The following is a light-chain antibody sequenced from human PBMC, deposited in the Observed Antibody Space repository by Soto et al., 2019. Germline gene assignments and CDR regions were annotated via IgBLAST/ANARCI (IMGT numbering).Light chain of an antibody. CDR2: GAS. J-gene: IGKJ1*01. CDR3: QQGFSYPWT. CDR1: QTISTF. Sequence: DIQMTQSPSSLSASVGDRVTITCRASQTISTFLNWYQKRPGKAPRLLIYGASTLLSGVPSRFNGSGSATEFPLTIGSLQLEDFAIYSCQQGFSYPWTFGQGTKVEIK. V-gene: IGKV1-39*01.